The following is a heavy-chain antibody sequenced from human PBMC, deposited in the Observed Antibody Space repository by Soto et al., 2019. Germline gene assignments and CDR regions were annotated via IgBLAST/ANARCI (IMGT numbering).Heavy chain of an antibody. D-gene: IGHD3-22*01. CDR2: ISYDGSNK. CDR3: AREYYYDSSGYSTLDY. CDR1: GFTFSSYA. V-gene: IGHV3-30-3*01. J-gene: IGHJ4*02. Sequence: GGSLRLSCAASGFTFSSYAMHWVHQAPGKGLEWVAVISYDGSNKYYADSVKGGFTISRDNSKNTLYLQMNSLRAEDTAVYYCAREYYYDSSGYSTLDYWGQGTLVTVSS.